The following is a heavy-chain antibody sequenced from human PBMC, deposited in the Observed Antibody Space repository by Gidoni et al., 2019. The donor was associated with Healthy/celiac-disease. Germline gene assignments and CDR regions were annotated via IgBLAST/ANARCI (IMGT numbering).Heavy chain of an antibody. V-gene: IGHV3-21*01. D-gene: IGHD3-10*01. Sequence: EVQLVESGGGLVKPGGSLRLSCAASGFTFSTYSMNWVRQAPGKGLGWVSSISSSSSYIYYADSVKGRFTISRDNAKNSLYLQMNSLRAEDTAVYYCAREEYYYGSGNYYNRRGDAFDIWGQGTMVTVSS. J-gene: IGHJ3*02. CDR2: ISSSSSYI. CDR3: AREEYYYGSGNYYNRRGDAFDI. CDR1: GFTFSTYS.